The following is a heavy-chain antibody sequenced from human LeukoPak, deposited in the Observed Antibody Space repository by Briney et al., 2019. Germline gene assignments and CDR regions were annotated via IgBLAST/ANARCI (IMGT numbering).Heavy chain of an antibody. D-gene: IGHD3-10*01. Sequence: GGSLRLSCAASGFTLSSYSMNWVRQAPGKGLEWVSYISSSSSTIYYADSVKGRFTISRDNAKNSLYLQMNSLRAEDTAVYYCARDGSGSYYNYYYYMDVWGKGTTVTVSS. CDR2: ISSSSSTI. J-gene: IGHJ6*03. V-gene: IGHV3-48*01. CDR1: GFTLSSYS. CDR3: ARDGSGSYYNYYYYMDV.